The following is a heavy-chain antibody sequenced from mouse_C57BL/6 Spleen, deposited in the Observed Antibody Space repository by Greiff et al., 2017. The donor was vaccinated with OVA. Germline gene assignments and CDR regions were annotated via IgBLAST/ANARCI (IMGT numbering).Heavy chain of an antibody. Sequence: VQLQQPGAELVRPGPSVKLSCKASGYTFTSYWMHWVKQRPGQGLEWIGVIDPSDSYTNYNQKFKGKATLTVDTSSSTAYMQLSSLTSEDSAVYYCARGEPAYWGQGTLVTVSA. V-gene: IGHV1-59*01. CDR3: ARGEPAY. J-gene: IGHJ3*01. CDR2: IDPSDSYT. CDR1: GYTFTSYW.